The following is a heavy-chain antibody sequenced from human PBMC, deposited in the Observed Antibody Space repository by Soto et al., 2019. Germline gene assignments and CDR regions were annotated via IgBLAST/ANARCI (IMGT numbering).Heavy chain of an antibody. CDR3: ARCLVAATSGWFDP. V-gene: IGHV1-2*02. CDR2: INPNSGGT. Sequence: VKVSCKASGYTFTGYYMHWVRQAPGQGLEWMGWINPNSGGTNYAQKFQGRVTMTRDTSISTAYMELSRLRSDDTAVYYCARCLVAATSGWFDPWGQGTLVTVSS. J-gene: IGHJ5*02. D-gene: IGHD2-15*01. CDR1: GYTFTGYY.